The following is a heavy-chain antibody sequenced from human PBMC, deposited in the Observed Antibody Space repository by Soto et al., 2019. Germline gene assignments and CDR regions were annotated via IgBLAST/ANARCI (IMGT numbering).Heavy chain of an antibody. V-gene: IGHV3-7*01. CDR2: IKQDGSEK. CDR1: GFTFSNHW. CDR3: ESELGILRYLEWTAYGLDV. D-gene: IGHD3-3*01. Sequence: EVQLVESGGGLVQPGGSLRLSCAASGFTFSNHWMSCVRQAPGKGLEWVANIKQDGSEKSYVDSVKGRFTISRDNDNHSQYLQMNILRAEDTAVYYWESELGILRYLEWTAYGLDVWGQGTTVTVSS. J-gene: IGHJ6*02.